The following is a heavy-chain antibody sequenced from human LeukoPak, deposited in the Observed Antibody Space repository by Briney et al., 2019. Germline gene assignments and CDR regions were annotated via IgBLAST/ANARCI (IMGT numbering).Heavy chain of an antibody. CDR2: MIPIFGKT. D-gene: IGHD2-2*01. CDR3: ARHVVEGYQPLHALDI. V-gene: IGHV1-69*05. CDR1: GGTFSSYA. Sequence: VASVKVSCQASGGTFSSYAISWVRQAPGQGLEWMGGMIPIFGKTSYAQKFQGRVTMTTDESTSTAYMELSSLRSEDTAVYYCARHVVEGYQPLHALDIWGQGTMVTVSS. J-gene: IGHJ3*02.